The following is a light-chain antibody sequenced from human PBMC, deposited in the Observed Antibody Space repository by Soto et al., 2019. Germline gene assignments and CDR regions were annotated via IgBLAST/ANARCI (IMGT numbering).Light chain of an antibody. V-gene: IGKV2-28*01. CDR2: LGS. CDR1: QSLYSSGYNH. Sequence: DIVMTQSPLSLPVTPGEPASISCRSSQSLYSSGYNHLDWYLQKPGQSPQLLIHLGSNRASGVPDRFSGSGSGTDFTLKISRVEAEDVGLYYCMQALQPPVTFGGGTKVDIK. CDR3: MQALQPPVT. J-gene: IGKJ4*01.